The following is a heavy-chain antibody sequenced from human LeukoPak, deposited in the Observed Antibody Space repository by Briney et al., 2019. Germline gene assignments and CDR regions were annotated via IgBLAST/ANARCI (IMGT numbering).Heavy chain of an antibody. V-gene: IGHV3-30*03. D-gene: IGHD6-6*01. CDR3: ARRGYSSSSGLGY. CDR1: GFTFSSYG. Sequence: HPGRSLRLSCAASGFTFSSYGMHWVRQAPGKGLEWVAVISYDGSNKYYADSVKGRFTISRDNSKNSLYLQMNSLRAEDTAVYYCARRGYSSSSGLGYWGQGTLVTVSS. J-gene: IGHJ4*02. CDR2: ISYDGSNK.